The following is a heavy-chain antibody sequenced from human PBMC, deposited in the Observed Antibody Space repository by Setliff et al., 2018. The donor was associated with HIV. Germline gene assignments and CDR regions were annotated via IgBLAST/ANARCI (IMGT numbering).Heavy chain of an antibody. D-gene: IGHD3-9*01. CDR3: VRDRDWAFDY. CDR2: ISSSDNTM. J-gene: IGHJ4*02. CDR1: GFTFSDFS. Sequence: GGSLRLSCAASGFTFSDFSMSWIRQAPGKGLEWISYISSSDNTMYYADSVKGRFTISRDNAKNSLFLQLNSLRAEDAAVYYCVRDRDWAFDYWGQGILVTVSS. V-gene: IGHV3-11*04.